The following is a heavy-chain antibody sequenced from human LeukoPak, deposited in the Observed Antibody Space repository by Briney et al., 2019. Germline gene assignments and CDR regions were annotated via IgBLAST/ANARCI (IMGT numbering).Heavy chain of an antibody. V-gene: IGHV3-23*01. CDR2: ISGGSEDT. Sequence: GGSLRLSCTASGFTFDSYAMSWVRQAPGKGLEWVSPISGGSEDTYSADSVKGRFTISSDNSKSTLYLQMNSLRAEDSAVYYCARTIAQYSDSWLYFYYGLDVWGKGTRVTVSS. D-gene: IGHD6-13*01. J-gene: IGHJ6*04. CDR1: GFTFDSYA. CDR3: ARTIAQYSDSWLYFYYGLDV.